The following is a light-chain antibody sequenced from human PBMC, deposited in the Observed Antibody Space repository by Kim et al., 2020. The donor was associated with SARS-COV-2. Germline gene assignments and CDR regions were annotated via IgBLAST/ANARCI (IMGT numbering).Light chain of an antibody. V-gene: IGLV2-11*01. Sequence: HSVTISCTGTSSDVGSYNLVSWYQQHPGKAPKLIIYDVTERPSGVPDRFSGSKSGDTASLTISGLQAEDEADYYCCSYAGSFTWIFGGGTQLTVL. CDR3: CSYAGSFTWI. J-gene: IGLJ2*01. CDR2: DVT. CDR1: SSDVGSYNL.